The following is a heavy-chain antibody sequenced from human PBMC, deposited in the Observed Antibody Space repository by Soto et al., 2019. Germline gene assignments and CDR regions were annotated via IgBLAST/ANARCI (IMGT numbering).Heavy chain of an antibody. V-gene: IGHV4-59*01. CDR3: SREGGFSYYYGMDV. D-gene: IGHD2-15*01. CDR2: SYYSGNT. J-gene: IGHJ6*02. Sequence: QVQLQESGPGLVKPSETLSITCTISAGSISSSYWSWIRKPPGKRLEWIGYSYYSGNTNYNPSHTSRFTRAVHTSMNQFSLKLSSVTAADTALYYCSREGGFSYYYGMDVWGRGTTVTVSS. CDR1: AGSISSSY.